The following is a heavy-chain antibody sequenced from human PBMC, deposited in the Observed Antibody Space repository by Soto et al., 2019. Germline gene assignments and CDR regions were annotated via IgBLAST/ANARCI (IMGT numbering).Heavy chain of an antibody. D-gene: IGHD6-13*01. CDR1: GGTFSSYA. J-gene: IGHJ4*02. CDR3: ARDQGIAAAVDY. CDR2: IIPVFGTA. Sequence: SVKVSCKASGGTFSSYAISWVRQAPGQGLEWMGGIIPVFGTANYAQKFQGRVTITADKSTSTAYMELSSLRSEDTAVYYCARDQGIAAAVDYWGQGTLVTVSS. V-gene: IGHV1-69*06.